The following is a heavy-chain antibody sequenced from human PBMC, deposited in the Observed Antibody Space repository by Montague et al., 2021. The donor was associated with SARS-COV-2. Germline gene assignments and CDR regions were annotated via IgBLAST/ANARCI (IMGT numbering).Heavy chain of an antibody. CDR3: ARDSGYYDSSGYSYDAFDI. Sequence: TLSLTCTVSGGSISSGGYYWSWIRQHPGKGLEWIGYIYHTGSTHYNPPLKSRVTISKETSKNHFSLNLSSVTAADSAVYYCARDSGYYDSSGYSYDAFDIWGQGTKVTVSS. CDR2: IYHTGST. D-gene: IGHD3-22*01. J-gene: IGHJ3*02. CDR1: GGSISSGGYY. V-gene: IGHV4-31*03.